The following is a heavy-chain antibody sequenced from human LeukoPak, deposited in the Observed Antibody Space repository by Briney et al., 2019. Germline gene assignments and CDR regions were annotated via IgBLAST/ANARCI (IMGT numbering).Heavy chain of an antibody. Sequence: SETLSLTCTVSGGSISSYYWSWIRQPPGKGLEWIGYIYYSGSTNYNPSLKNRVTISVDTSKNQFSLKLSSVTAADTAVYYCARHDIRGDCSSTSCFYGMDVWGQGTTVTVSS. CDR1: GGSISSYY. CDR3: ARHDIRGDCSSTSCFYGMDV. J-gene: IGHJ6*02. CDR2: IYYSGST. D-gene: IGHD2-2*01. V-gene: IGHV4-59*08.